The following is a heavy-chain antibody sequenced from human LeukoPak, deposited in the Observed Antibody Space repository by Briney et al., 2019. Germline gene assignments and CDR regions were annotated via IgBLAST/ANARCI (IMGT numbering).Heavy chain of an antibody. J-gene: IGHJ6*02. CDR1: GFTVSSNY. CDR2: IYSGGST. Sequence: GGSLRLSCAASGFTVSSNYMSWVRQAPGKGLEWDSVIYSGGSTYYADSVKGRFTISRHNSKNTLYLQMNSLRAEDTAVYYCALLRYFDWSYGMDVWGQGTTVTVSS. D-gene: IGHD3-9*01. V-gene: IGHV3-53*04. CDR3: ALLRYFDWSYGMDV.